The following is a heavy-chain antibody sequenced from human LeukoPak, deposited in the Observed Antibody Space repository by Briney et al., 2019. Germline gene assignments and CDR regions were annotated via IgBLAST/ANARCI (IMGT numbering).Heavy chain of an antibody. Sequence: GGSLRLSCATSGFFFNSYWMTWVRQAPGKGLEWVANIKYDDSEKYLVESVKGRFTISRDNAQNSLFLQMDSLRVEDTAVYYCARGRDGSYWGRGTQVTVSS. V-gene: IGHV3-7*01. D-gene: IGHD5-24*01. CDR1: GFFFNSYW. J-gene: IGHJ4*02. CDR2: IKYDDSEK. CDR3: ARGRDGSY.